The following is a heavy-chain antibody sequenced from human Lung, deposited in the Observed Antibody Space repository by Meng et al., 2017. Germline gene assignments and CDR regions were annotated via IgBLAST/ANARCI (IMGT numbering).Heavy chain of an antibody. V-gene: IGHV1-2*06. J-gene: IGHJ4*02. D-gene: IGHD6-25*01. Sequence: QSGAEVKKPGASVKVSCKPSGYNFPDYYIHWVRRAPGQGLEWMGRINPKSGDTHYAQKFQARVTMTGDTSISTAYMELSGLRSDDTAMYYCARDEDISAAGKLFGDYWGQGTLVTVSS. CDR1: GYNFPDYY. CDR2: INPKSGDT. CDR3: ARDEDISAAGKLFGDY.